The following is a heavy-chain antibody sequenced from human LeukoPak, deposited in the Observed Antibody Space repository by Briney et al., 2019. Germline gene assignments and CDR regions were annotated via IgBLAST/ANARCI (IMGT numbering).Heavy chain of an antibody. V-gene: IGHV3-23*01. CDR1: AFTFSSYA. CDR3: AKDLYYWEV. D-gene: IGHD3-10*01. J-gene: IGHJ4*02. Sequence: PGGSLRLSCAASAFTFSSYAMSWVRQAPGKGLEWVSGISDGGGSTYYTDSVKGRFTISRDNSKNTLYLQMNSLRAEDTAVYYCAKDLYYWEVWGQGTLVTVSS. CDR2: ISDGGGST.